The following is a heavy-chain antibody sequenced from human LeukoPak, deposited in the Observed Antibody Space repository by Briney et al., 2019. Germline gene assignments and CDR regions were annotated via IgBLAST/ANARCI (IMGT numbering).Heavy chain of an antibody. CDR3: ARRTAMATNLYYYYYYYMDV. CDR2: INHSGST. D-gene: IGHD5-18*01. CDR1: GGSFSGYY. Sequence: SETLSLTCAVYGGSFSGYYWSWIRQPPGKGLEWIGEINHSGSTNYNPSLKSRVTISVDMSKNQFSLKLSSVTAADTAVYYCARRTAMATNLYYYYYYYMDVWGKGTTVTISS. V-gene: IGHV4-34*01. J-gene: IGHJ6*03.